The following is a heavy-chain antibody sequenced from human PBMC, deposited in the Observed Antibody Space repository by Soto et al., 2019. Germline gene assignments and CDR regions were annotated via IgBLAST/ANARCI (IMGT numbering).Heavy chain of an antibody. CDR2: ISWNSRSI. D-gene: IGHD3-10*01. J-gene: IGHJ4*02. V-gene: IGHV3-9*01. CDR1: GFTVAESA. Sequence: EVQWVESGGGLVQPGGSLRLSCAASGFTVAESAMHWVRQAPGKGLEWVSGISWNSRSIDYADSVKGRFTISRDNAKNSLFLQMNSLRPEDTALYYRTKGYYGSGSSYFDYWSRGALVTVSS. CDR3: TKGYYGSGSSYFDY.